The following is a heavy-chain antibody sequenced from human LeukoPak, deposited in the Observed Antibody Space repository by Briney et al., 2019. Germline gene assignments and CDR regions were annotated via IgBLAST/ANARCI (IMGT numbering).Heavy chain of an antibody. J-gene: IGHJ5*02. CDR2: ISGSGGST. CDR3: AKDLSSSWYGWFDP. Sequence: QPGGSLRLSCAASEFTFSSYAMSWVRQAPGKGLEWVSAISGSGGSTYYADSVKGRFTISRDNSKNTLYLQMNSLRAVDTAVYYCAKDLSSSWYGWFDPWGQGTLVTVSS. V-gene: IGHV3-23*01. D-gene: IGHD6-13*01. CDR1: EFTFSSYA.